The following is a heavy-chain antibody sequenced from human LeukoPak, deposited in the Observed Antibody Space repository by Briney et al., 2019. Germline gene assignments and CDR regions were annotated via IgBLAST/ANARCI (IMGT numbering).Heavy chain of an antibody. J-gene: IGHJ5*02. CDR2: IIPIFGTA. V-gene: IGHV1-69*06. D-gene: IGHD3-9*01. CDR1: GGTFSSYA. CDR3: ARDRSHDILTGYYRVGLRWFDP. Sequence: ASVKVSCKASGGTFSSYAISWVRQAPGQGLEWMGGIIPIFGTANYAQKFQGRVTITADKSTSTAYMELSSLRSEDTAVYYCARDRSHDILTGYYRVGLRWFDPWGQGTLVTVSS.